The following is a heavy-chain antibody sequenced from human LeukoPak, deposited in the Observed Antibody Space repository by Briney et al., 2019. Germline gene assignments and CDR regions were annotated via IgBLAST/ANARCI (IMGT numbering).Heavy chain of an antibody. J-gene: IGHJ5*02. CDR2: IYYSGST. CDR1: GGSISSYY. V-gene: IGHV4-59*01. CDR3: ARGAGDNWFDP. Sequence: SETLSLTCTVSGGSISSYYWSWIRQPPGKGLEWIGYIYYSGSTNYNPSLKSRVTISVDTSKKKFSLKLSSVTAADTAVYYCARGAGDNWFDPWGQGTLVTVSS.